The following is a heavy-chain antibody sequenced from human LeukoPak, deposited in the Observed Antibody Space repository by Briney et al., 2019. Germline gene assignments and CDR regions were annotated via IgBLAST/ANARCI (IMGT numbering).Heavy chain of an antibody. V-gene: IGHV4-39*01. Sequence: SETLSLTCTVSGGSISSSSYYWGWIRQPPGKGLEWIGTIYYSGSAYYNPSLKSRVTISVDTSKNQFSLKRSSVTAADRAVYYCARHMTTETTGVLYYYYYYMDVWGKGTTVTVSS. D-gene: IGHD4-11*01. CDR3: ARHMTTETTGVLYYYYYYMDV. CDR2: IYYSGSA. CDR1: GGSISSSSYY. J-gene: IGHJ6*03.